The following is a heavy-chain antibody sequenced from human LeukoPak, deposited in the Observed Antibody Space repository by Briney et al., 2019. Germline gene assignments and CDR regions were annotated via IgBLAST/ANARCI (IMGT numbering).Heavy chain of an antibody. J-gene: IGHJ5*02. CDR3: TRSLIGINDH. CDR2: INTDGRTT. Sequence: GGSLRLSCAASGFTFSSHWMHWARQVPGKGLVWVSRINTDGRTTNYADSVKGRFTISRDNAKNTLYLQMNSLSAEDTAVYYCTRSLIGINDHWGQGTLVTVSS. CDR1: GFTFSSHW. V-gene: IGHV3-74*01. D-gene: IGHD3-16*02.